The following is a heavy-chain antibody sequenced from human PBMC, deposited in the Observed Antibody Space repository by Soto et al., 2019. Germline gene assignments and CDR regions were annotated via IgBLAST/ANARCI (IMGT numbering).Heavy chain of an antibody. CDR2: IYPGDSDT. V-gene: IGHV5-51*01. Sequence: PGESLKISCKGSGYSFTSYWIGWVRQMPGKGLEWMGIIYPGDSDTRYSPSFQGQVTISADKSISTAYLQWSSLKASDTAMYYCARRVAAAPPHYYYYMDVWGKGTTVTGSS. CDR1: GYSFTSYW. D-gene: IGHD6-13*01. CDR3: ARRVAAAPPHYYYYMDV. J-gene: IGHJ6*03.